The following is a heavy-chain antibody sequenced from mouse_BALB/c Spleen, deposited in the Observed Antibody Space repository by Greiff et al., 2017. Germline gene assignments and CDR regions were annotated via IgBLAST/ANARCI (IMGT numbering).Heavy chain of an antibody. CDR2: VNPYNGGT. V-gene: IGHV1-19*01. J-gene: IGHJ4*01. CDR3: AREGRRGAHMDY. CDR1: GYTFTDYY. D-gene: IGHD2-14*01. Sequence: VQLQQSGPELVKPGASVKMSCKASGYTFTDYYMDWVKQSHGESFEWIGRVNPYNGGTSYNQKFKGKATLTVDKSSSTAYMELNSLTSEDSAVYYCAREGRRGAHMDYWGQGTSVTVSS.